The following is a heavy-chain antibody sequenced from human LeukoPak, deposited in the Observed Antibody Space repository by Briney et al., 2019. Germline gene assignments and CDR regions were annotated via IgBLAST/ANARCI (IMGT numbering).Heavy chain of an antibody. D-gene: IGHD2-2*01. CDR1: GYTFPLYY. Sequence: GASAKVSCKASGYTFPLYYIHWLRQAPGEGLEWVGWILPNSGDTFYAQRFRGRVTMTSDTSTNTAYMDLYKLTSDDTAVYFCARPPHELVSAAPFDYWGQGTLVTVSS. J-gene: IGHJ4*02. CDR3: ARPPHELVSAAPFDY. V-gene: IGHV1-2*02. CDR2: ILPNSGDT.